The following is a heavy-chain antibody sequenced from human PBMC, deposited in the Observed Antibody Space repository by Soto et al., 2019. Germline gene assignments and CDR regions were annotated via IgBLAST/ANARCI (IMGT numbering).Heavy chain of an antibody. CDR3: ARGCPTHIGRGSGYPLAY. J-gene: IGHJ4*02. V-gene: IGHV4-34*01. CDR2: INHSGST. Sequence: SAALSVTCAVYGASFSVYYWSWMRRPPGKGLEWIGEINHSGSTNYNPSLKSRVTISVDTSKNQFSLKLSSVTAADTAVYYWARGCPTHIGRGSGYPLAYWGQGTLVTVSS. D-gene: IGHD3-22*01. CDR1: GASFSVYY.